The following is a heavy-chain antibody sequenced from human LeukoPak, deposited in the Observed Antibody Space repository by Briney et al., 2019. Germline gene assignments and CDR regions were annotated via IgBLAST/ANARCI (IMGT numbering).Heavy chain of an antibody. CDR2: ISAYNGNT. Sequence: ASVKVSCKASGYTFTSYGISWVRQAPGQGLEWMGWISAYNGNTNYAQKLQGRVTMTTDTSTSTAYMELRSLRSDDTAVYYCARGPRITIFGVASDYFDYWGQGTLVTVSS. CDR3: ARGPRITIFGVASDYFDY. D-gene: IGHD3-3*01. CDR1: GYTFTSYG. V-gene: IGHV1-18*01. J-gene: IGHJ4*02.